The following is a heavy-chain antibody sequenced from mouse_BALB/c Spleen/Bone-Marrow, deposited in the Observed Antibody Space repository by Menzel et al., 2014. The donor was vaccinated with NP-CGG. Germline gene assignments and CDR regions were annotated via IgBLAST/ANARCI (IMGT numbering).Heavy chain of an antibody. CDR2: INPSTAYT. CDR3: ALTTATPFAY. CDR1: GYTFTVYW. V-gene: IGHV1-7*01. J-gene: IGHJ3*01. D-gene: IGHD1-2*01. Sequence: QVQLKESGAELAKPGASVKMSCKASGYTFTVYWIHWVKQRPGQGLEWIGYINPSTAYTEYNQKFKDKATLTADKSSTTAYTQLSSLTSEDSAVYYCALTTATPFAYWGQGTLVTVS.